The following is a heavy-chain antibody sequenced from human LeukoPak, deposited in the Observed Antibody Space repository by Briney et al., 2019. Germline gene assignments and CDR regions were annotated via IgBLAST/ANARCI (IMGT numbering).Heavy chain of an antibody. CDR3: ARDQGGPDH. Sequence: GGPLGLSCAASGFTFSTYCMHWVRHAPGQGLVWVSRIYKHRICTRYADSVKGLFTISRDDAKNTVYLQMHSQRVEDTAVYYCARDQGGPDHWGQGTLVTLPS. D-gene: IGHD2-15*01. CDR2: IYKHRICT. CDR1: GFTFSTYC. V-gene: IGHV3-74*01. J-gene: IGHJ4*02.